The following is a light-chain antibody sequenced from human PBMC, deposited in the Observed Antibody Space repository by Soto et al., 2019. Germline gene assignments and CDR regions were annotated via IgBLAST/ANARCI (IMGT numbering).Light chain of an antibody. CDR2: GAS. CDR3: QQSYRTPHT. Sequence: EIVLTQSPGTLSLSPGERATLSCRASQSLNSDYLAWYQQIPGQAPRVVIYGASTRAPGIPDRFSGSGSGTDFTLTISRLEPEDFAVYYCQQSYRTPHTFGQGTKLETK. V-gene: IGKV3-20*01. J-gene: IGKJ2*01. CDR1: QSLNSDY.